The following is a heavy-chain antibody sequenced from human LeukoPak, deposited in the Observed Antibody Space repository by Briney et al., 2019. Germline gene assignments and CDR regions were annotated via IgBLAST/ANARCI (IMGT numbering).Heavy chain of an antibody. CDR2: ISGSGGST. D-gene: IGHD5-18*01. J-gene: IGHJ4*02. Sequence: GGSLRLSCAASGFTFSSSSMNWVRQAPGKGLEWVSAISGSGGSTYYADSVKGRFTISRDNSKNTLYLQMNSLRAEDTAVYYCARTENVDTAMVDYWGQGTLVTVSS. CDR1: GFTFSSSS. V-gene: IGHV3-23*01. CDR3: ARTENVDTAMVDY.